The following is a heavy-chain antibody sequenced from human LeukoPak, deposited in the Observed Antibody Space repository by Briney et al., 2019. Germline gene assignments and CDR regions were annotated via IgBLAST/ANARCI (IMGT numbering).Heavy chain of an antibody. CDR1: GFTFSSYA. D-gene: IGHD2-2*01. CDR3: EKWRAVPAGMRLAYFDY. J-gene: IGHJ4*02. V-gene: IGHV3-23*01. Sequence: PGGSLRLSCAASGFTFSSYAMSWVRQAPGKGLEWVSAISGSGGSTYYADSVKGRFTISRDNSKNTLYLQMNSLRVEDTAVYYCEKWRAVPAGMRLAYFDYWGQGTLITVSS. CDR2: ISGSGGST.